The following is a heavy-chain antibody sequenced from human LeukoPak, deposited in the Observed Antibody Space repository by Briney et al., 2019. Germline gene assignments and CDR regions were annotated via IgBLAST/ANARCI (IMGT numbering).Heavy chain of an antibody. V-gene: IGHV3-23*01. Sequence: GGSLRLSCAASGFTFSSYAMSWVRQAPGKGLEWVSAISGSGGSTYYADSVKGRFTISRDNSKNTLYLQMNSLRAEDTAVYYCAKTRAVDWSSTSCYFDYWGQGTLVTVSS. J-gene: IGHJ4*02. CDR1: GFTFSSYA. D-gene: IGHD2-2*01. CDR3: AKTRAVDWSSTSCYFDY. CDR2: ISGSGGST.